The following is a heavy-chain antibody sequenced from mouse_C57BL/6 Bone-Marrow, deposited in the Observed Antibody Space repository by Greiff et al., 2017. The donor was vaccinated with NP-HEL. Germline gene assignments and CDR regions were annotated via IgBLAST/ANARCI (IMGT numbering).Heavy chain of an antibody. CDR1: GYTFTSYW. V-gene: IGHV1-53*01. CDR3: ARAETAQATNYAMDY. Sequence: QVQLQQSGTELVKPGASVKLSCKASGYTFTSYWMHWVKQRPGQGLEWIGNINPSNGGTNYNEKFKSKATLTVDKSSSTAYMQLSSLTSEDSAVYYCARAETAQATNYAMDYWGQGTSVTVSS. D-gene: IGHD3-2*02. J-gene: IGHJ4*01. CDR2: INPSNGGT.